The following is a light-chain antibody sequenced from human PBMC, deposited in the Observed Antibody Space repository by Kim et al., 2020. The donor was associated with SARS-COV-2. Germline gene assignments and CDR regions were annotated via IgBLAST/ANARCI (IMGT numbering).Light chain of an antibody. J-gene: IGLJ2*01. CDR1: SGSIASNY. CDR3: QSYDSSNHVV. V-gene: IGLV6-57*03. Sequence: KTVTISCNHSSGSIASNYVQWYQQRPGSAPTTVIYEDDQRPSGVPDRFSGSIDRSSNSASLTISGLKTEDEADYYCQSYDSSNHVVFGGGTQLTVL. CDR2: EDD.